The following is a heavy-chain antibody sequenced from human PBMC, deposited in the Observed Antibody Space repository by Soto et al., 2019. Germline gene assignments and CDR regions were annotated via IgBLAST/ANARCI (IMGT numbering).Heavy chain of an antibody. D-gene: IGHD3-10*01. CDR2: ISYDGSNK. Sequence: LRLSCAASGFTFSSYAMHWVRQAPGKGLEWVAVISYDGSNKYYADSVKGRFTISRDNSKNTLYLQMNSLRAEDTAVYYCARRERPYYYGSGASGWFDPWGQGTLVTVSS. CDR1: GFTFSSYA. V-gene: IGHV3-30-3*01. CDR3: ARRERPYYYGSGASGWFDP. J-gene: IGHJ5*02.